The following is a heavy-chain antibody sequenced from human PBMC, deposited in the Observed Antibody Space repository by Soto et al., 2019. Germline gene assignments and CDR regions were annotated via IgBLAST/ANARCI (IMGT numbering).Heavy chain of an antibody. D-gene: IGHD4-4*01. CDR2: IIPIFGTA. CDR1: GGTFSSYA. J-gene: IGHJ6*02. Sequence: QVQLVQSGAEVKKPGSSVKVSCKASGGTFSSYAISWVRQAPGQGLEWMGGIIPIFGTANYAQKFQGRVTITADESTSTAYMELSSLRSEDTAVYYCARTDYSNGYRPPYYYYGMDVWGQGTTVTVSS. V-gene: IGHV1-69*01. CDR3: ARTDYSNGYRPPYYYYGMDV.